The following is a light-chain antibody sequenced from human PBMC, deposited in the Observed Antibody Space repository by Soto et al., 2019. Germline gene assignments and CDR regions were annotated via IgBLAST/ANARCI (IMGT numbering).Light chain of an antibody. V-gene: IGKV3-11*01. CDR2: DAS. CDR1: QSVKSY. CDR3: QSRSSWPPVLN. J-gene: IGKJ4*01. Sequence: ENVLTQSPVTLYFSPGERATLSCSASQSVKSYLAWYQQKPGQAPRLLIYDASNKAAGIPARFSGSGSGTDVTLTISSLDPEDFAVCYVQSRSSWPPVLNFGGGTKVEIK.